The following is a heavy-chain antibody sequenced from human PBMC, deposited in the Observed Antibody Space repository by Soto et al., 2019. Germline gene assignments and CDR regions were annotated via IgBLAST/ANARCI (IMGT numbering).Heavy chain of an antibody. D-gene: IGHD3-22*01. CDR1: GYSLTSYA. Sequence: XSVKDSRQASGYSLTSYARHWVRPARGQRLEWMRWIYDGNGNTKYSQKLRGRVTISRDTSASTAYIELSSLRSEDTAVYYCAGWGGVYYYDSSGGIDYWGQGTLVTGSS. V-gene: IGHV1-3*01. CDR3: AGWGGVYYYDSSGGIDY. CDR2: IYDGNGNT. J-gene: IGHJ4*01.